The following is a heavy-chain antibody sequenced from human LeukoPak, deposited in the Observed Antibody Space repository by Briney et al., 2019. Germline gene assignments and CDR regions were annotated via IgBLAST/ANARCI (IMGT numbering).Heavy chain of an antibody. CDR1: GYSISSGYY. CDR3: ARGLVVRGVIMTNNWFAP. Sequence: SETLSLTCTVSGYSISSGYYWGWIRQPPGKGLEWIGSIYYSGSTYYNPSLKSRLTILVDTPKNQFSVMQRPVTAAHAAAFYCARGLVVRGVIMTNNWFAPGGERTLATV. V-gene: IGHV4-38-2*02. J-gene: IGHJ5*02. D-gene: IGHD3-10*01. CDR2: IYYSGST.